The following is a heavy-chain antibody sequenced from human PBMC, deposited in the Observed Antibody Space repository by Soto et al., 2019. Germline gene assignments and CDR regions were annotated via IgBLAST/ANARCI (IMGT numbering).Heavy chain of an antibody. Sequence: QITLEESGPTVVKPTQTLTLTCTFSGFSLTTTGVGVCWIRQAPGEALEWLALTYWDDSKRYSPSLETRLTTTKDTSKNQVVVTMTEMDPVDTCTYYCAHRWLECSSGEFFVIGAEGYLQHWGQCTLVTVSS. CDR1: GFSLTTTGVG. CDR2: TYWDDSK. D-gene: IGHD2-2*01. CDR3: AHRWLECSSGEFFVIGAEGYLQH. J-gene: IGHJ1*01. V-gene: IGHV2-5*02.